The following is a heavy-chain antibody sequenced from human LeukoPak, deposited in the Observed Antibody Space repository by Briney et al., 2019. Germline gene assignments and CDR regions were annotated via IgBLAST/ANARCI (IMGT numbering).Heavy chain of an antibody. CDR3: ASIAAAGQGWFDP. Sequence: GGSLRLSCTASGFTFGDYAMTWVRQAPGKGLEWVSVIYSGGSTYYADSVKGRFTISRDNAKNTVYLQMNSLRAEDTAVYYCASIAAAGQGWFDPWGQGTVVIVSS. V-gene: IGHV3-66*01. CDR2: IYSGGST. J-gene: IGHJ5*02. D-gene: IGHD6-13*01. CDR1: GFTFGDYA.